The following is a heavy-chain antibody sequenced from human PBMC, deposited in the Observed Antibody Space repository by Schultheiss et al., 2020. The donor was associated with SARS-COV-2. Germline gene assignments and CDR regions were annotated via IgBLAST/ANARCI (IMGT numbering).Heavy chain of an antibody. CDR1: GFTFSSYA. Sequence: GGSLRLSCAASGFTFSSYAMSWVRQAPGKGLEWVSAISGSGGSTYYADSVKGRFTISRDNAKNSLYLQMNSLRAEDTAVYYCARDTVVTPEDRDYFDYWGQGTLVTVSS. J-gene: IGHJ4*02. CDR3: ARDTVVTPEDRDYFDY. D-gene: IGHD4-23*01. CDR2: ISGSGGST. V-gene: IGHV3-23*01.